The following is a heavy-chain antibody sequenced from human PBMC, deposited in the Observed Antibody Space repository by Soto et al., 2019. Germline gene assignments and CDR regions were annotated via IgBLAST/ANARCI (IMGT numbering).Heavy chain of an antibody. CDR3: PRYIPRVRYYGMDV. CDR2: IGESGTPT. CDR1: GFTFSSYA. V-gene: IGHV3-23*01. J-gene: IGHJ6*02. Sequence: GGSLRLSCAASGFTFSSYAMKWVRQAPGKGLEWVSLIGESGTPTYYADSVKGRFTISRDNSGNPLFLEMYSLRAEDTAVYYCPRYIPRVRYYGMDVWGQGPRVTLSS. D-gene: IGHD5-18*01.